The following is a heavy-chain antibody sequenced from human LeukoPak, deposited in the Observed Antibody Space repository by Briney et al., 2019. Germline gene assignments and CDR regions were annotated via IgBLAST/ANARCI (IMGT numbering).Heavy chain of an antibody. Sequence: GGSLRLSCAASGFTFRHYPMHWVRQAPGKGLEWVAVVSFDGKIEYYADSVKGRFSISRDNSNSTLYLQMDSLRPDDTGLYHCVRARVTRGLGYWGQGTPVTVS. D-gene: IGHD3-16*01. CDR2: VSFDGKIE. CDR1: GFTFRHYP. CDR3: VRARVTRGLGY. J-gene: IGHJ4*02. V-gene: IGHV3-30*01.